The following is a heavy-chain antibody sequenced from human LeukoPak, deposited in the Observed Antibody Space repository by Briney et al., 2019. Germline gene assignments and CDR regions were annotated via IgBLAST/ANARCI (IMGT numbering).Heavy chain of an antibody. CDR2: ISSSGSTI. Sequence: PGGSLRLSCAASGFTFSDYYMSWIRQAPGEGLEWVSYISSSGSTIYYADSVKGRFTISRDNAKNSLYLQMNSLRAEDTAVYYCARRNYDFWSATYYFDYWGQGTLVTVSS. D-gene: IGHD3-3*01. CDR1: GFTFSDYY. V-gene: IGHV3-11*04. CDR3: ARRNYDFWSATYYFDY. J-gene: IGHJ4*02.